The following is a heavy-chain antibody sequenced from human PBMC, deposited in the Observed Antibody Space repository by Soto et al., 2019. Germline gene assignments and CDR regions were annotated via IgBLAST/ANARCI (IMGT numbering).Heavy chain of an antibody. D-gene: IGHD6-13*01. J-gene: IGHJ5*02. CDR2: ISSNSAHI. V-gene: IGHV3-21*01. CDR3: TIDAARDSSARDWFVP. CDR1: GFTFRSFT. Sequence: GGSLRLSSAASGFTFRSFTMNWVRQAPGKGLEWVSTISSNSAHIYYTDALRRRFTISRNNAKISLHLQMNSLRAEDTVVYYCTIDAARDSSARDWFVPWGAGTLVTVS.